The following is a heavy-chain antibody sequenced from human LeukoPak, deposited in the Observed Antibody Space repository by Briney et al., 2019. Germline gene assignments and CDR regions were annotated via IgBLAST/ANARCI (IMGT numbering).Heavy chain of an antibody. CDR2: IYHSGST. CDR1: GGSISSSNW. V-gene: IGHV4-4*02. Sequence: SETLSLTCAVSGGSISSSNWWSWVRQPPGKGLEWIGEIYHSGSTNYNPSLKSRVTISVDKSKNQFSLKLSSVTAADTAVYYCARAYDSSGYYQRALDYWGQGTLVTVSS. CDR3: ARAYDSSGYYQRALDY. D-gene: IGHD3-22*01. J-gene: IGHJ4*02.